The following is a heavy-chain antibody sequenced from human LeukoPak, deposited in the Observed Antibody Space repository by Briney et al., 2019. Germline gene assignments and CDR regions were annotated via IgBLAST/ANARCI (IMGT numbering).Heavy chain of an antibody. Sequence: GGSLRLSCAASGFTFSNAWMSWVRQAPGKGLEWVGRIKSKTDGGTTDYAAPVKGRFTISRDDSKNTLYLQMNSLKTEDTAVYYCTTDGIVDIVATTDYYYYYGMDVWGQGTTVTVSS. CDR2: IKSKTDGGTT. J-gene: IGHJ6*02. D-gene: IGHD5-12*01. V-gene: IGHV3-15*01. CDR1: GFTFSNAW. CDR3: TTDGIVDIVATTDYYYYYGMDV.